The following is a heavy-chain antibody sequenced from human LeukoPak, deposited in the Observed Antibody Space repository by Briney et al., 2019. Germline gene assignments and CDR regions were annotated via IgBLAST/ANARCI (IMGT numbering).Heavy chain of an antibody. Sequence: GASVKVSCKASGYTFTSYYMHWVRQAPGQGLEWMGIINPSGGSTSYAQKFQGRVTMTRDMSTSTAYMELRSLRSDDTAVYYCARGTAAVPPLADYWGQGTLVTVSS. CDR1: GYTFTSYY. V-gene: IGHV1-46*01. D-gene: IGHD6-13*01. CDR2: INPSGGST. J-gene: IGHJ4*02. CDR3: ARGTAAVPPLADY.